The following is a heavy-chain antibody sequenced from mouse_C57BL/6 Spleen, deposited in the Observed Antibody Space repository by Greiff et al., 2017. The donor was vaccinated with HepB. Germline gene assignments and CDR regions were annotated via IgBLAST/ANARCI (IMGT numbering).Heavy chain of an antibody. J-gene: IGHJ4*01. CDR1: GFNIKNTY. V-gene: IGHV14-3*01. CDR2: IDPANGNT. CDR3: ARSRGGSYYAMDY. Sequence: VQLKESVAELVRPGASVKLSCTASGFNIKNTYMHWVKQRPEQGLEWIGRIDPANGNTKYAPKFQGKATITADTSSNTAYLQLSSLTSEDTAIYYCARSRGGSYYAMDYWGQGTSVTVSS. D-gene: IGHD6-1*01.